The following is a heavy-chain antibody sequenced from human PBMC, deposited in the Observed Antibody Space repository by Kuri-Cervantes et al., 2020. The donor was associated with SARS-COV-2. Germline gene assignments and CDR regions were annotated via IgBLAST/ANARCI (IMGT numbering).Heavy chain of an antibody. Sequence: GSLRLSCAVSGGSISSSNWWSWVRQPPGKGLEWIGEIYHSGSTNYNPSLKSRVTISVDKSKNQFSLKLSSVTAADTAVYYCARTYSCLSLFYDYWGQGTLVTVSS. CDR1: GGSISSSNW. D-gene: IGHD6-6*01. J-gene: IGHJ4*02. CDR3: ARTYSCLSLFYDY. V-gene: IGHV4-4*02. CDR2: IYHSGST.